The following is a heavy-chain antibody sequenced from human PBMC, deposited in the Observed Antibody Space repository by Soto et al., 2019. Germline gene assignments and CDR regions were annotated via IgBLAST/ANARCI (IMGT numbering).Heavy chain of an antibody. J-gene: IGHJ4*02. V-gene: IGHV4-39*01. Sequence: QLQLQESGPGLVKPSETLSLTCSVSDDSINSDKYYWGWIRQPPGKGLEWIGSIYYRGNAYYNPSLQTRATISLDTSKSQFSLKLNSVTAADSAVYFCARLEGLATITYYFHFWGPGALVTVSS. CDR1: DDSINSDKYY. D-gene: IGHD3-9*01. CDR3: ARLEGLATITYYFHF. CDR2: IYYRGNA.